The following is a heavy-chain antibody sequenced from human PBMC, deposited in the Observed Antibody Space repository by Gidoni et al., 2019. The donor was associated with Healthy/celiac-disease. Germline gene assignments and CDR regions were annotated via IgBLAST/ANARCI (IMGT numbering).Heavy chain of an antibody. CDR1: GGSISSGSYY. Sequence: QVQLQESGPGLVKPSQPLSLTCTVSGGSISSGSYYWSWIRQPAGKGLEWIGRIYTSGSTNYNPSLKSRVTMSVDTSKNQFSLKLSSVTAADTAVYYCARDALAARPYWGQGTLVTVSS. V-gene: IGHV4-61*02. CDR3: ARDALAARPY. CDR2: IYTSGST. D-gene: IGHD6-6*01. J-gene: IGHJ4*02.